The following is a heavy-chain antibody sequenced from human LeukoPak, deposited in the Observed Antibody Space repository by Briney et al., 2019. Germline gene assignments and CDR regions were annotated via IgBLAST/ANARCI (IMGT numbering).Heavy chain of an antibody. CDR2: MNPNSGNT. D-gene: IGHD6-19*01. J-gene: IGHJ4*02. V-gene: IGHV1-8*01. Sequence: ASAKVSCKASGYTFTSYDINWVRQATGQGLEWMGWMNPNSGNTGYAQKFQGRVTMTRNTSISTAYMELSSLRSEDTAVYYCARKPAVAGTTLDYWGQGTLVTVSS. CDR1: GYTFTSYD. CDR3: ARKPAVAGTTLDY.